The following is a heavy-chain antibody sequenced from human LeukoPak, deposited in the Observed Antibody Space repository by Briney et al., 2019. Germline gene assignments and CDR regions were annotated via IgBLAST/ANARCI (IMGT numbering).Heavy chain of an antibody. CDR3: ARAARQENNWFDP. D-gene: IGHD6-6*01. V-gene: IGHV1-2*06. CDR1: GYTFTGYY. Sequence: ASVKVSCKASGYTFTGYYMHWVRQAPGQGLEWMGRINPNSGGTNYAQKFQGRGTMTRDTSISTAYMELSRLRSDDTAVYYCARAARQENNWFDPWGQGTLVTVSS. CDR2: INPNSGGT. J-gene: IGHJ5*02.